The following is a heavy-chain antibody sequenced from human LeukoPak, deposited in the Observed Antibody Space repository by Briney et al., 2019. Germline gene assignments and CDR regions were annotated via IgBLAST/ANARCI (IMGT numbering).Heavy chain of an antibody. CDR2: VNHSGST. Sequence: SETLSLTCAVYGGSFSGYYWSWIRQPPGKGLEWIGEVNHSGSTNYNPSLKSRVTISVDTSKNQFSLKLSSVTAADTAVYYCARQAAALGAYYFDYWGQGTLVTVSS. V-gene: IGHV4-34*01. CDR1: GGSFSGYY. CDR3: ARQAAALGAYYFDY. D-gene: IGHD6-6*01. J-gene: IGHJ4*02.